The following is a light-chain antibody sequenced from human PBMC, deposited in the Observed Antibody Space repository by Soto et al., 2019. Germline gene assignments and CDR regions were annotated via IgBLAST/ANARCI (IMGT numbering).Light chain of an antibody. Sequence: EIVASQYPATLYLWPGERATVSCRASQSVSSYLAWYQQKPGQAPRLLIYDASNRATGIPARFSGSGSGTDFTLTISSLEPEDFAVYYCQQRSNWPFTFGQGTRLEI. CDR3: QQRSNWPFT. CDR2: DAS. J-gene: IGKJ5*01. V-gene: IGKV3-11*01. CDR1: QSVSSY.